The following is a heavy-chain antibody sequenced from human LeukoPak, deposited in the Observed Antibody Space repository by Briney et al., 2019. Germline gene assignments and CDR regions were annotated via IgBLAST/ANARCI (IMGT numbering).Heavy chain of an antibody. CDR1: GGPISSGGYY. CDR3: ARVIARDDGYADY. J-gene: IGHJ4*02. CDR2: IYYSGST. D-gene: IGHD3-16*01. V-gene: IGHV4-31*03. Sequence: SETLSLTCTVSGGPISSGGYYWSWIRQHPGKGLEWIGYIYYSGSTYYNPSLKSRVTISVDTSKNQFPLKLSSVTAADTAVYYCARVIARDDGYADYWGQGTLVTVSS.